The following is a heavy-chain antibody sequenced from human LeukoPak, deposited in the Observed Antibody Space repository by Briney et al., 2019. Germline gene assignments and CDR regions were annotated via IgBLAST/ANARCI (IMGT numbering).Heavy chain of an antibody. D-gene: IGHD3-10*01. CDR2: IYYSGST. V-gene: IGHV4-59*03. Sequence: SETLSLTCSVSGGSITTYYWSWIRLPPGKGLEWIGNIYYSGSTNYNPSLKSRVTISVDTSKNQISLRLRSVTAADTAVYYCAGIXFXXXYPEXFDIWGXGTMVTIS. CDR3: AGIXFXXXYPEXFDI. J-gene: IGHJ3*02. CDR1: GGSITTYY.